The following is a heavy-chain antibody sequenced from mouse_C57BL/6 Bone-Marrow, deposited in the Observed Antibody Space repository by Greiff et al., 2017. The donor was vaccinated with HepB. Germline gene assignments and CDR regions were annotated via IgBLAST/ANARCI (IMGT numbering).Heavy chain of an antibody. CDR2: ISNGGGST. D-gene: IGHD1-1*01. V-gene: IGHV5-12*01. Sequence: EVKLVESGGGLVQPGGSLKLSCAASGFTFSDYYMYWVRQTPEKRLEWVAYISNGGGSTYYPDTVKGRFTISRDNAKNTLYLQMSRLKSEDTAMYDCARALYYYGSSPWYFDVWGTGTTVTVSS. CDR1: GFTFSDYY. CDR3: ARALYYYGSSPWYFDV. J-gene: IGHJ1*03.